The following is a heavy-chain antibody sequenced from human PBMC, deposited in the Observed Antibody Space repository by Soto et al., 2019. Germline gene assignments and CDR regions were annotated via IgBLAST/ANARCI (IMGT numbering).Heavy chain of an antibody. J-gene: IGHJ4*02. Sequence: ASVKVSCKASGGTFNNYVINWVRQAPGQGLEWMGGIIPIFGTANYAQKFQGRVTITADKSTSTAYMELNSLRSEDTAVYYCAGRCDSTSCLAHFDYWGQGXLVTVSS. D-gene: IGHD2-2*01. V-gene: IGHV1-69*06. CDR2: IIPIFGTA. CDR1: GGTFNNYV. CDR3: AGRCDSTSCLAHFDY.